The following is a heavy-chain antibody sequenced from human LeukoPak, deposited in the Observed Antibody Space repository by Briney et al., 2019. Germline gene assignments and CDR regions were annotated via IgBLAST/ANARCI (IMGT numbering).Heavy chain of an antibody. J-gene: IGHJ4*02. CDR1: GFIFSSYW. Sequence: PGGSLRLSCAASGFIFSSYWMSWVRQAPGKGLEWVANIKQDGSEKYYVDSVKGRFTISRDNAKNSLYLQMNSLRAEDTAVYYCARAPITMVRGVMTYYFDYWGQGTLVTVSS. D-gene: IGHD3-10*01. CDR3: ARAPITMVRGVMTYYFDY. CDR2: IKQDGSEK. V-gene: IGHV3-7*01.